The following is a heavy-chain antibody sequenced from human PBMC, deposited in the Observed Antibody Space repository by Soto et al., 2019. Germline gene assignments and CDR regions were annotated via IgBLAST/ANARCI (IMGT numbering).Heavy chain of an antibody. CDR1: GFTFSTYW. D-gene: IGHD2-8*01. J-gene: IGHJ4*02. Sequence: EVQLVESGGGLVQPGGSLRLSCAASGFTFSTYWMSWVRQAPGKGLEWVANIKQDGSEKYYVDSVKGRFTISRDNAKNSLYLEMNSLRVEDTAVYYCARDLGVLMVYVADWGQGTLVTVSS. V-gene: IGHV3-7*01. CDR3: ARDLGVLMVYVAD. CDR2: IKQDGSEK.